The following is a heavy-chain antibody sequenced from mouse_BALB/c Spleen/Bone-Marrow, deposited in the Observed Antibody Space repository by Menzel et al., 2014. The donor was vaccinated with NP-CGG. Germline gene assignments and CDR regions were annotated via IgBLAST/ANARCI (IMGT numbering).Heavy chain of an antibody. D-gene: IGHD1-1*01. V-gene: IGHV3-2*02. Sequence: EVKLVESGPGLVKPSQSLSLTCTVTGYSITSDYAWNWIRQFPGNKLEWTGYISYSGDTSYNPSLKSRISITRDTSKNQFFLQLNSVTTADTATYYCARRGYYGSSLDYWGQGTTLTVSS. CDR1: GYSITSDYA. CDR3: ARRGYYGSSLDY. J-gene: IGHJ2*01. CDR2: ISYSGDT.